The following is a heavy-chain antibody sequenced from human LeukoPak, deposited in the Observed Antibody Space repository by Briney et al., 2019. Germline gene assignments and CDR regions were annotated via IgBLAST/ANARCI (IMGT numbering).Heavy chain of an antibody. V-gene: IGHV4-4*02. Sequence: SETLSLTCAVSGGSISSSNWWSWVRQPPGKGLEWIGEIYHSGSTNYNPSLKSRVTISVDKSKNQFSLKLSSVTAADTAVYYCARELGYCSSTSCYLSWFDPWGQGTLVTVSP. CDR3: ARELGYCSSTSCYLSWFDP. CDR2: IYHSGST. J-gene: IGHJ5*02. D-gene: IGHD2-2*01. CDR1: GGSISSSNW.